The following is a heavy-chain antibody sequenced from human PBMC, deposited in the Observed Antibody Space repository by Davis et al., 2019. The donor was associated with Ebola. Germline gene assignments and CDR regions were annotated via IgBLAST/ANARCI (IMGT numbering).Heavy chain of an antibody. J-gene: IGHJ4*02. CDR3: ARDGDY. Sequence: GESLKISCEASGFTFSNYWMHWVRQAPGKGLVWVSHINGDGSSTNYADSVKGRFTISRDNAKSTLYLQMNSLRAEDTAVYYCARDGDYWGQGTLVTVSS. CDR1: GFTFSNYW. CDR2: INGDGSST. V-gene: IGHV3-74*01.